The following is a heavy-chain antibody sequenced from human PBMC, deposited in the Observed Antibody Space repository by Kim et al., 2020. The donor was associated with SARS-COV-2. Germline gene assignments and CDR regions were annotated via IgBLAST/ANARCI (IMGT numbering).Heavy chain of an antibody. CDR2: IYRGGSST. J-gene: IGHJ6*02. CDR1: GFTFSAYA. D-gene: IGHD3-10*01. CDR3: ARDDRQNPGRVIGMDV. V-gene: IGHV3-23*03. Sequence: GGSLRLSCAASGFTFSAYAMNWVRQAPGRGLEWVSVIYRGGSSTYYADSAKGRFTISRDDSMTTLYLQMNSLRAEDTAVYYCARDDRQNPGRVIGMDVWGQGTTVTVS.